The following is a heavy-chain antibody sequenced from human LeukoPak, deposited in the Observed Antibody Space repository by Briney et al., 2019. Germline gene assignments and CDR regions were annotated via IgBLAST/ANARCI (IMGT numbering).Heavy chain of an antibody. J-gene: IGHJ4*02. CDR1: GGTFSSYA. Sequence: SVKVSCKASGGTFSSYAIGWVRQAPGQGLEWMGRIIPIFGTANYAQKFQGRVTITTDESTSTAYMELTSLRSEDTAMYYCARDQGYGAYGLDYWGQGTLVTVSS. D-gene: IGHD4/OR15-4a*01. V-gene: IGHV1-69*05. CDR3: ARDQGYGAYGLDY. CDR2: IIPIFGTA.